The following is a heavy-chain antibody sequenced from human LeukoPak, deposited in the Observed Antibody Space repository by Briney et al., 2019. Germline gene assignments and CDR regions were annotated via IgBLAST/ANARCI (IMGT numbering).Heavy chain of an antibody. J-gene: IGHJ3*02. CDR2: FNPSGGST. Sequence: ASVKVSCKASGYTFTSYYMHWVRQAPGQGLEWMGIFNPSGGSTSYAQKFQGRVTMTRDMSTSTVYMELSSLRSEDTAVYYCAGTMIVPDPTILDAFDIWGQGTMVTVSS. CDR1: GYTFTSYY. D-gene: IGHD3-22*01. CDR3: AGTMIVPDPTILDAFDI. V-gene: IGHV1-46*01.